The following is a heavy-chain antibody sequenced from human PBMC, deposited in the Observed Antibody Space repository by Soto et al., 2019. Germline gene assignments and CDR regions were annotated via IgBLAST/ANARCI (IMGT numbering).Heavy chain of an antibody. D-gene: IGHD1-26*01. J-gene: IGHJ4*02. CDR1: GGSISSGGYC. CDR2: IFHGGST. V-gene: IGHV4-30-2*01. CDR3: ARLTAVSTYYFDN. Sequence: QLQLQESGPGLVKPSQTLSLTCAVSGGSISSGGYCWSWIRQPPGKGLEWIGYIFHGGSTSYNPSLKSRVTISVDRSKNQFSLKVSSVTAADTAVYYCARLTAVSTYYFDNWGQGTLVSVSS.